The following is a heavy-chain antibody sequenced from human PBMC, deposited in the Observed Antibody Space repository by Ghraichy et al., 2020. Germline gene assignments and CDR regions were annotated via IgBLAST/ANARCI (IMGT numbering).Heavy chain of an antibody. CDR1: GFTFSSYS. V-gene: IGHV3-21*01. D-gene: IGHD6-19*01. J-gene: IGHJ4*02. CDR3: ARERPPPSFIAVAVPFFDY. Sequence: GGSLRLSCAASGFTFSSYSMNWVRQAPGKGLEWVSSISSSSSYIYYADSVKGRFTISRDNAKNSLYLQMNSLRAEDTAVYYCARERPPPSFIAVAVPFFDYWGQGTLVTVSS. CDR2: ISSSSSYI.